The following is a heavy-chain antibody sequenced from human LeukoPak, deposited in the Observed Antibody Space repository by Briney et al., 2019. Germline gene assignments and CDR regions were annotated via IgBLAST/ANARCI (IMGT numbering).Heavy chain of an antibody. CDR2: IYYSGST. V-gene: IGHV4-59*01. CDR3: ARGHCSGGSCYPY. J-gene: IGHJ4*02. Sequence: SETLSLTCTVSGGSISSYYWSWIRQPPGKGLEWIGYIYYSGSTNYNPSLKSRVTISVDTSKNQFSLKLSSVTAADTAVYYCARGHCSGGSCYPYWGQGTLVTVSS. D-gene: IGHD2-15*01. CDR1: GGSISSYY.